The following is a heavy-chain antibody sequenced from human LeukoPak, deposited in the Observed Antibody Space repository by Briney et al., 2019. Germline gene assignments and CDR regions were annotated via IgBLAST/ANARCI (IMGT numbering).Heavy chain of an antibody. J-gene: IGHJ4*02. D-gene: IGHD3-9*01. V-gene: IGHV1-18*01. CDR1: GYTFANYG. Sequence: ASVNVSCKASGYTFANYGFSWVRQAPGQGLEWMGWISAYNGSTDYAQKFQGRVSMTTETSTSTAYMELRSLRSDDTDVYYCARDDFDILTGYANSGGLDYWGQGTLVTVSS. CDR2: ISAYNGST. CDR3: ARDDFDILTGYANSGGLDY.